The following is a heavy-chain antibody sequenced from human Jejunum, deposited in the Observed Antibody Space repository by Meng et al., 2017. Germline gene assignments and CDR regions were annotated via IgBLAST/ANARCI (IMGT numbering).Heavy chain of an antibody. CDR3: ARASEGSPTVTLIDY. CDR2: IIPIFGTA. CDR1: GGTFSSYA. Sequence: GRLVRFGGGGKKPGSWVKASCKVSGGTFSSYAINWVRQAPGQGLEWMGGIIPIFGTANYAQKFQGRVTITADESTSTAYMELSSLRSEDTAVYYCARASEGSPTVTLIDYWGQGTLVTVSS. J-gene: IGHJ4*02. V-gene: IGHV1-69*01. D-gene: IGHD4-17*01.